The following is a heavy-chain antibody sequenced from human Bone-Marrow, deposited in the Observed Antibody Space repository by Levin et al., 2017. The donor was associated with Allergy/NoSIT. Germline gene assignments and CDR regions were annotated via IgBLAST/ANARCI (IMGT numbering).Heavy chain of an antibody. CDR3: ARDDSSSSLFFDP. V-gene: IGHV1-18*04. CDR1: GYRFFDYG. CDR2: ISGYNGNT. Sequence: GASVKVSCKASGYRFFDYGISWVRQAPGQGLEWMGWISGYNGNTNSAQKFKGRVTMTTDTSTTTAYMELRSLRSDDTAVYYCARDDSSSSLFFDPWGQGTLVTVSS. J-gene: IGHJ5*02. D-gene: IGHD6-6*01.